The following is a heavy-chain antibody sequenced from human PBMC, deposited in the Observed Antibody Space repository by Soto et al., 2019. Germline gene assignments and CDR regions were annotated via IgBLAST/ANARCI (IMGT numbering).Heavy chain of an antibody. CDR3: ASLPQGYYDRSGRLVDY. D-gene: IGHD3-22*01. J-gene: IGHJ4*01. Sequence: GGSLRLSCASSGFTFNDHYMSWIRQAPGKGLEWVAYISAGGSDIYYGDSVKGRFTVSRDNTKKSLYLQMSNLRADDTAIYYCASLPQGYYDRSGRLVDYWGHGTLVTVSS. CDR1: GFTFNDHY. CDR2: ISAGGSDI. V-gene: IGHV3-11*01.